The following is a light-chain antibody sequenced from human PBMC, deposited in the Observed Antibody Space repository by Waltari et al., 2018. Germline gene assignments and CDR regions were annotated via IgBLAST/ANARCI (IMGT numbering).Light chain of an antibody. J-gene: IGLJ3*02. CDR3: QTGGHGTWV. Sequence: QLVLTQSPSASASLGASVKLTCTLSSGHSSNVIAWLQQQPEKGPRYLMKVNSDGSHNKGDEIPDRFAGSRSGAERYRTISSLQSEDEADYYCQTGGHGTWVFGGGTKLTV. CDR2: VNSDGSH. CDR1: SGHSSNV. V-gene: IGLV4-69*01.